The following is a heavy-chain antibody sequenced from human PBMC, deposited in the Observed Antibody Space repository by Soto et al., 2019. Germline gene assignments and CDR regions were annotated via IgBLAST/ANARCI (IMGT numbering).Heavy chain of an antibody. Sequence: SVKVSCKASGGTFSSYAISWVRQAPGQGLEWMGGIIPIFGTANYAQKFQGRVTITAVESTSTAYMELSSLRSEDTAVYYCAGSLWFGAPFDYWGQGTLVTVSS. V-gene: IGHV1-69*13. CDR1: GGTFSSYA. CDR3: AGSLWFGAPFDY. J-gene: IGHJ4*02. D-gene: IGHD3-10*01. CDR2: IIPIFGTA.